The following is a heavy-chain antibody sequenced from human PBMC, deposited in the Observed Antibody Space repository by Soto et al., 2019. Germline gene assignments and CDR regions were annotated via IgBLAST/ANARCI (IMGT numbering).Heavy chain of an antibody. CDR2: IYYSGST. CDR3: VSHRNYIVVSGSCFDY. D-gene: IGHD6-19*01. V-gene: IGHV4-39*01. CDR1: GGSIASSLYY. Sequence: PSETLSLTCTVSGGSIASSLYYWGWVRQSPGKGLEWIESIYYSGSTHYNPSLKSRVTVSVDTSKNHFSLKLTSVTAADTAVYFCVSHRNYIVVSGSCFDYWSQGTLVTVSS. J-gene: IGHJ4*02.